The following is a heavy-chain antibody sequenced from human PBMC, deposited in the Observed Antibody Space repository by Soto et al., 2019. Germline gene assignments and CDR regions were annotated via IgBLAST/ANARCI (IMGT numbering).Heavy chain of an antibody. D-gene: IGHD2-8*01. J-gene: IGHJ4*02. CDR1: GGSISSSSYY. V-gene: IGHV4-39*01. CDR3: ARRMNTQDFDY. CDR2: IYYSGST. Sequence: QLQLQESGPGLVKPSETLSLTCTVSGGSISSSSYYWGWIRQPPGKGLEWIGSIYYSGSTYYNPSLKSRVTISVDTSKNQFSLKLSSVTAADTAVYYCARRMNTQDFDYWGQGTLVTVSS.